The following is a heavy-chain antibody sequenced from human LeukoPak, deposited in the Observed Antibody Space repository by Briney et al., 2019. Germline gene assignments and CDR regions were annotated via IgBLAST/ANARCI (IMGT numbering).Heavy chain of an antibody. Sequence: GGSLRLSCAASGFTFSNAWMSWVRQAPGKGLEWVGRIKSKTDGGTTDYAAPVKGRFTISRDDSKNTLYLQMNSLKTEDTAVYYCTTEKQSLRLMTTAVDYWGQGTLVTVSS. D-gene: IGHD4-11*01. V-gene: IGHV3-15*01. CDR1: GFTFSNAW. CDR3: TTEKQSLRLMTTAVDY. J-gene: IGHJ4*02. CDR2: IKSKTDGGTT.